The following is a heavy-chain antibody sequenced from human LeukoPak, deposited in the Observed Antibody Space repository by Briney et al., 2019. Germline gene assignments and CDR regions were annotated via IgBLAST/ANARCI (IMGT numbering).Heavy chain of an antibody. V-gene: IGHV3-48*02. CDR3: ARVSAPGTSGWYFGY. CDR2: ISTSSNRI. CDR1: GFTFSSYG. D-gene: IGHD6-19*01. Sequence: GSLLLSCSASGFTFSSYGMNWVRQAPGKGLEWVSYISTSSNRIDYADSVKGRFTMSRDNAKNLLYLQMNSLRDEDTAMYYCARVSAPGTSGWYFGYWGQGTLVTVSS. J-gene: IGHJ4*02.